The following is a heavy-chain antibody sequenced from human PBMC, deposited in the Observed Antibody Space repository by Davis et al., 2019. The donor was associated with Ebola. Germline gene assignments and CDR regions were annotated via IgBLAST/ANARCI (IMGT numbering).Heavy chain of an antibody. CDR1: GFSVGSNY. J-gene: IGHJ3*02. Sequence: GESLKISCAASGFSVGSNYMSWVRQAPGKGLEWVSVIYSGGITSYADSVRDRFTVSRDNSKSTVYLQLTSLRSEDTGVYYCGRQFCSSATCYTGAFDNWGQGTMLTVSS. CDR3: GRQFCSSATCYTGAFDN. D-gene: IGHD2-2*02. CDR2: IYSGGIT. V-gene: IGHV3-53*05.